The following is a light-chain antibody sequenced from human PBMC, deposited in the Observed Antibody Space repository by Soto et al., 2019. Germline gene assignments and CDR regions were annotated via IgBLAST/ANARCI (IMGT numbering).Light chain of an antibody. Sequence: SYELTQPPSVSVAPGQTARITCGGNNIGSKTVHWYRQKPGQAPVVVVYDNSDRPSGIPERFSGSNSGNTATLTISRDEAGDEADYYCQVWDASSDHSVVFGGGTKLTVL. J-gene: IGLJ2*01. V-gene: IGLV3-21*02. CDR3: QVWDASSDHSVV. CDR2: DNS. CDR1: NIGSKT.